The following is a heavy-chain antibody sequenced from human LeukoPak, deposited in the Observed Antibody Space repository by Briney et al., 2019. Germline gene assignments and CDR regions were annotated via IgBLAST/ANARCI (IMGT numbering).Heavy chain of an antibody. J-gene: IGHJ4*02. CDR2: IGPTGSDR. V-gene: IGHV3-21*06. Sequence: GGSLRLSCTASGLTFSTSGVNWVRQAPGKGLEWVASIGPTGSDRYHADSIKGRFTISRDSANNFLYLQMNSLRAEDTAVYYCATETNGRHYDYWGQGTLLTVSS. D-gene: IGHD1-14*01. CDR3: ATETNGRHYDY. CDR1: GLTFSTSG.